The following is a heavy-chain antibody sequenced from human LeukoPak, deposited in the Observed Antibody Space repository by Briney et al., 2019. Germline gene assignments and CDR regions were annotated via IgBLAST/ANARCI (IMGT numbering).Heavy chain of an antibody. Sequence: GGSLRLSCAASGFTFDDYGMSWVRQAPGKGLEWVSGINWNGGSTGYADSVKGRFTISRDNAKNSLYLQMNSLRAEDTALYYCARDTRPVWSGYYTWGPDAFDIWVQGTMVTVSS. J-gene: IGHJ3*02. CDR1: GFTFDDYG. V-gene: IGHV3-20*04. CDR2: INWNGGST. D-gene: IGHD3-3*01. CDR3: ARDTRPVWSGYYTWGPDAFDI.